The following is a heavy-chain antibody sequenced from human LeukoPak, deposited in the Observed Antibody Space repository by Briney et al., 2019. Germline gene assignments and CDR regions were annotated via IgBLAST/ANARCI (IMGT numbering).Heavy chain of an antibody. D-gene: IGHD4-17*01. V-gene: IGHV3-21*04. Sequence: PGGSLRLSCAASGFTFSSYSMNWVRQAPGKGLEWVSSISSSSSYIYYADSVKGRFTISRDNAKNSLYLQMNSLRAEDTAVYYCARLWQPNYGDCLDHWGRGTLVTVTS. CDR2: ISSSSSYI. J-gene: IGHJ4*02. CDR1: GFTFSSYS. CDR3: ARLWQPNYGDCLDH.